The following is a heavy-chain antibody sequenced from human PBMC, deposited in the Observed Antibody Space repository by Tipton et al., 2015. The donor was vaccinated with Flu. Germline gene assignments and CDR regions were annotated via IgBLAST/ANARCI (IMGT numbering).Heavy chain of an antibody. Sequence: LRLSCAVYGASFSGYYWSWIRQPPGKGLEWIGEINHGGITNYSPSLKSRITISVDKSQNQFSLKLTSVTAADTAVYYCGKTLDPWGQGILVTVSS. CDR1: GASFSGYY. CDR3: GKTLDP. J-gene: IGHJ5*02. V-gene: IGHV4-34*01. CDR2: INHGGIT.